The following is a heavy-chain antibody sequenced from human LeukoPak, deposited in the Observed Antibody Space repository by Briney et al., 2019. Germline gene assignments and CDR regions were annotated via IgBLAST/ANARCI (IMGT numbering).Heavy chain of an antibody. V-gene: IGHV4-38-2*02. D-gene: IGHD3-10*01. J-gene: IGHJ6*02. CDR1: GYSISSGYY. Sequence: SETLSLTCTVSGYSISSGYYWSWIRQPPGKGLEWIGEINHSGSTNYNPSLKSRVTISVDTSKNQFSLKLSSVTAADTAVYYCARGGTMVRGVVYYYYYGMDVWGQGTTVTVSS. CDR2: INHSGST. CDR3: ARGGTMVRGVVYYYYYGMDV.